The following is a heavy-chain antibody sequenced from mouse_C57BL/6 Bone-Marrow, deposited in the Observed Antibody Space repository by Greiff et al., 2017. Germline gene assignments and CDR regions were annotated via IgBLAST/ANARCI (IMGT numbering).Heavy chain of an antibody. J-gene: IGHJ4*01. CDR2: IYPRSGNT. CDR1: GYTFTSYG. D-gene: IGHD2-1*01. V-gene: IGHV1-81*01. Sequence: QVQLQQSGAELARPGASVKLSCKASGYTFTSYGISWVKQRTGQGLEWIGEIYPRSGNTYYNEKFKGKATLTADKSSSTAYMELRSLTSEDSAFYFCARVGNYNYYAMDYWGQGTSVTVSS. CDR3: ARVGNYNYYAMDY.